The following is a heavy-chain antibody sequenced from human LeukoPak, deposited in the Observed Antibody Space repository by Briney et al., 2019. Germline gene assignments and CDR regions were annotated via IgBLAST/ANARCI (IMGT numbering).Heavy chain of an antibody. Sequence: PGGSLRLSCAASGFTFSSYGMHWVRQAPGKGLEWVAVIWYDGSNKYYADSVKGRFTISRDNSKNTLYLQMNSLRAEDTAVYYCARDHLSSSTGYFDYWGQGTLVTVPS. CDR2: IWYDGSNK. J-gene: IGHJ4*02. CDR3: ARDHLSSSTGYFDY. D-gene: IGHD6-13*01. CDR1: GFTFSSYG. V-gene: IGHV3-33*01.